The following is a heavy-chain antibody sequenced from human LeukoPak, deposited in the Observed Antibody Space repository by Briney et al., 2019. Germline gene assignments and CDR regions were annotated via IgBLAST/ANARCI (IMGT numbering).Heavy chain of an antibody. J-gene: IGHJ4*02. Sequence: PGGSLRLSCAASGFTVSSNYMSWVRQAPGKGLEWVSVIYSGGSTYYADSVKGRFTISRDNSKNTLYLQMNSLRAEDTAVYYCASYGGPIYCSSTSCYIPPFDYWGQGTLVTVSS. D-gene: IGHD2-2*02. CDR3: ASYGGPIYCSSTSCYIPPFDY. CDR2: IYSGGST. CDR1: GFTVSSNY. V-gene: IGHV3-66*01.